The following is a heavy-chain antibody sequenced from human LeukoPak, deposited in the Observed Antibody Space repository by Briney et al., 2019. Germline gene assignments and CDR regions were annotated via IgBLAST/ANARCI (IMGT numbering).Heavy chain of an antibody. CDR1: GFTFSSYA. Sequence: GSLRLSCAASGFTFSSYAMHWVRQAPGKGLEWVAVISYDGSNKYYADSVKGRFTISRDNSKNTLYLQMNSLRAEDTAVYYCARDNFMGNYFDYWGQGTLVTVSS. CDR2: ISYDGSNK. V-gene: IGHV3-30-3*01. J-gene: IGHJ4*02. D-gene: IGHD1-26*01. CDR3: ARDNFMGNYFDY.